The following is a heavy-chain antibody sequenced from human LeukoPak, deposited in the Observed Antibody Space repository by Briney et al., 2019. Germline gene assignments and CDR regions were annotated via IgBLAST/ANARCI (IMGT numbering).Heavy chain of an antibody. CDR2: IKTDGSEK. Sequence: GGSLRLSCEGSGFTFSNYWMGWVRQAPGKGLQWVANIKTDGSEKYYVDSVKGRFTISRDNAKNSLNLQVNSLRAEDTAVYYCARGEDAGNPDYWGQGTLVIVSS. CDR3: ARGEDAGNPDY. D-gene: IGHD4-23*01. J-gene: IGHJ4*02. CDR1: GFTFSNYW. V-gene: IGHV3-7*01.